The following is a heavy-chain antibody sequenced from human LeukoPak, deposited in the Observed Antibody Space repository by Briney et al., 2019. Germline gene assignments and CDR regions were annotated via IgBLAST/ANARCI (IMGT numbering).Heavy chain of an antibody. CDR2: IRSKAFGGTT. J-gene: IGHJ3*02. V-gene: IGHV3-49*04. CDR1: GFTFGDCA. Sequence: GRSLRLSCTASGFTFGDCAMSWVRQAPGKGLEWVGFIRSKAFGGTTEYAASVKGRFTISRDDSKSIAYLQMNSLKTEDIAVYYCTSGCPITMVRGRSGGDAFDIWGQGTMVTVSS. D-gene: IGHD3-10*01. CDR3: TSGCPITMVRGRSGGDAFDI.